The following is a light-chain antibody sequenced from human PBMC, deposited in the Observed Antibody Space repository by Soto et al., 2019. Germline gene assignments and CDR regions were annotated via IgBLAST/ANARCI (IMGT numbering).Light chain of an antibody. J-gene: IGLJ2*01. CDR2: EVS. CDR1: SSDVGGYKY. CDR3: LSYTSSNTRV. Sequence: QSVLTQPASVSGSPGQSITISCTGTSSDVGGYKYVSWYQHHPGKVPKLMIYEVSNRPSGISSRFSGSKSGNTASLTISGLQAEDEADYYCLSYTSSNTRVFGGGTQLTVL. V-gene: IGLV2-14*01.